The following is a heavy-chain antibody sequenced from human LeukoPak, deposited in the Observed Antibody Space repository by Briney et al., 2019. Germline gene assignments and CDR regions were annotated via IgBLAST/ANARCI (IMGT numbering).Heavy chain of an antibody. CDR2: IKQDGSEK. Sequence: PGGSLRLSCAASGFTFSSYWMSWVRQAPGKGLEWVANIKQDGSEKYYVDSVKGRFTISRDNAKNSLYLQMNSLRAEDTAVYYCARVTHPPVPAAVDAFDIWGQGTMVTVSS. CDR3: ARVTHPPVPAAVDAFDI. CDR1: GFTFSSYW. J-gene: IGHJ3*02. V-gene: IGHV3-7*03. D-gene: IGHD2-2*01.